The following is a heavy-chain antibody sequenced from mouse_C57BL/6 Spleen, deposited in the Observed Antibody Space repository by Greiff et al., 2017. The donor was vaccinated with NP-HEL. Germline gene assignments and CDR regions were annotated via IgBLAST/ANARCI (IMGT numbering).Heavy chain of an antibody. CDR3: ARDGSNYPFAY. J-gene: IGHJ3*01. Sequence: EVHLVESGGGLVKPGGSLKLSCAASGFTFSSYAMSWVRQTPEKRLEWVATISDGGSYTYYPDNVKGRFTISRDNAKNNLYLQMSHLKSEDTAMYYCARDGSNYPFAYWGQGTLVTVSA. CDR1: GFTFSSYA. CDR2: ISDGGSYT. V-gene: IGHV5-4*01. D-gene: IGHD2-5*01.